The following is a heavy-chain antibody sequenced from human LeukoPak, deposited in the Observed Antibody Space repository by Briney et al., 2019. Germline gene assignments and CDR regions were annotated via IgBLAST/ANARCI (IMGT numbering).Heavy chain of an antibody. CDR2: INPNSGGT. Sequence: ASVKVSCKASGYTFTGYYMHWVRQAPGQGLEWMGWINPNSGGTSYAQKFQGRVTMTRDTSISTAYMGLSRLTSDDTAVYYCARARDSYYDSSGYTRGGNWFDPWGQGTLVTVSS. J-gene: IGHJ5*02. V-gene: IGHV1-2*02. CDR3: ARARDSYYDSSGYTRGGNWFDP. CDR1: GYTFTGYY. D-gene: IGHD3-22*01.